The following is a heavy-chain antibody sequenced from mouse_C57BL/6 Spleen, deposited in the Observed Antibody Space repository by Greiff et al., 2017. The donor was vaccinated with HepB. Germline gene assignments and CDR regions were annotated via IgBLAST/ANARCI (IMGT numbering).Heavy chain of an antibody. J-gene: IGHJ4*01. CDR3: ARQRGYAMDY. Sequence: EVQLVESGGGLVQPGGSLKLSCAASGFTFSDYYMSWVRQTPEKRLEWVAYISNGGGSTYYPDTVKGRFTISRDNAKNTLYLQMSRLKSEDTAMYYCARQRGYAMDYWGQGTSVTVSS. CDR1: GFTFSDYY. V-gene: IGHV5-12*01. CDR2: ISNGGGST.